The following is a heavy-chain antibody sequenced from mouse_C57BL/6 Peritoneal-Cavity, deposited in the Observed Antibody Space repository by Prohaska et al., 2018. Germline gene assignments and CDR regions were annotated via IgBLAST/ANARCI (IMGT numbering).Heavy chain of an antibody. CDR3: ARGGVANDYFDY. CDR2: IWSGGST. J-gene: IGHJ2*01. D-gene: IGHD1-1*01. V-gene: IGHV2-2*01. Sequence: GKGLEWPVVIWSGGSTDYNAAFISRLSISKDNSKSQVFFKMNSLQADDTAIYDCARGGVANDYFDYWGQGTTLTVSS.